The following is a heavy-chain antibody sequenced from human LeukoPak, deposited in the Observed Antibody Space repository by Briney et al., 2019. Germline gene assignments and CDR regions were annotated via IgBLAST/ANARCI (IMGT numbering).Heavy chain of an antibody. D-gene: IGHD6-19*01. CDR3: ARDKYSSGWYFGY. CDR1: GFTFSSYG. V-gene: IGHV3-33*01. Sequence: PGGSLRLSCAASGFTFSSYGMHWVRQAPGKGLEWVAVIWYDGSNKYYADSVKGRFTISRDNSKNTLYLQMNSLRAEDTAVYYCARDKYSSGWYFGYWGQGTLVTVSS. CDR2: IWYDGSNK. J-gene: IGHJ4*02.